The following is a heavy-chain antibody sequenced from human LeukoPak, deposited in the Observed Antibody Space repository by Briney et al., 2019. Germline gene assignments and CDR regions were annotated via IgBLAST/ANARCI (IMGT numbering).Heavy chain of an antibody. D-gene: IGHD1-26*01. J-gene: IGHJ4*02. CDR2: ITDDATT. CDR1: GFTFNNYA. CDR3: VRDRVGPDY. V-gene: IGHV3-74*03. Sequence: GGSLRLSCTVSGFTFNNYAMAWVRQAPGTGLVWVSRITDDATTTYADSVRGRFTISRDNAKNILYLQMNSLRAEDTAVYYCVRDRVGPDYWGQGTLVTVSS.